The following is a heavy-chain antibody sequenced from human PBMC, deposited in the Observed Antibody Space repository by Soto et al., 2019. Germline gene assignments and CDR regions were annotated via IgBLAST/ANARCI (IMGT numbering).Heavy chain of an antibody. J-gene: IGHJ4*02. D-gene: IGHD2-8*02. Sequence: SETLSVTCAVYGGSFSGDSWTWIRQPPGTGLEWIGEINHSGSTNYNPSLKSRVTISVDTSKNQFSLKLTSVTAADTAVYYCARDKITGLFDYWGQGTLVTVSS. CDR2: INHSGST. CDR1: GGSFSGDS. V-gene: IGHV4-34*01. CDR3: ARDKITGLFDY.